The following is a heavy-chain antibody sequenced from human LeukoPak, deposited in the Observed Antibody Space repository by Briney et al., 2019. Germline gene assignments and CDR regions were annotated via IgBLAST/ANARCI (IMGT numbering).Heavy chain of an antibody. V-gene: IGHV4-39*01. CDR1: GGSISSSSYY. D-gene: IGHD6-6*01. CDR3: ARPGYSSSSLYYFDY. J-gene: IGHJ4*02. CDR2: IYYSGST. Sequence: SETLSLTCTVSGGSISSSSYYWGWIRQPPGKGLEWIGSIYYSGSTYYNSSLKSRVTISVDTSKNQFSLKLSSVTAADTAVYYCARPGYSSSSLYYFDYWGQGTLVTVSS.